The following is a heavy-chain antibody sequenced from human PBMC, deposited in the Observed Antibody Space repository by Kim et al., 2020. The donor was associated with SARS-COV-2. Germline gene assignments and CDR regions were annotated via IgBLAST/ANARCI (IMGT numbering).Heavy chain of an antibody. V-gene: IGHV4-59*08. CDR2: IFYRGRS. CDR1: GDSITNYY. CDR3: ARLRQDYGDYRSRGFDP. J-gene: IGHJ5*02. Sequence: SETLSLTCTVSGDSITNYYWSWIRQPPRKGLEWIGYIFYRGRSNYNPSLNSRVAISVDPSKSQFSLTLNSVTAADTAVYYCARLRQDYGDYRSRGFDPWGQGILVTVSS. D-gene: IGHD4-17*01.